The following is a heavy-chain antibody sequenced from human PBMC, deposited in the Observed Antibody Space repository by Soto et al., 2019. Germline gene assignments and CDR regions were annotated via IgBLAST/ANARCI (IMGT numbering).Heavy chain of an antibody. CDR2: IWFDGTTE. J-gene: IGHJ4*02. D-gene: IGHD6-19*01. CDR1: GFSFTSYG. Sequence: GGSLRLSCESSGFSFTSYGMHWVRQAPGKGLEWVAVIWFDGTTEYYVDSVKGRFTISRDTSKNTLYLQMNSLRAEDTAVYYCARQPAGYRSGSPGIYWGQGTLVTVSS. CDR3: ARQPAGYRSGSPGIY. V-gene: IGHV3-33*01.